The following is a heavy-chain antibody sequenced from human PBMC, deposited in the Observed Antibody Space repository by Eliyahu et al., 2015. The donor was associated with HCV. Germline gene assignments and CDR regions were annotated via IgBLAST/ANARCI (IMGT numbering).Heavy chain of an antibody. Sequence: EVQLMESGGGLVQPGGSLRLSXAASGLTFSDYTMNWVRQAPGKGLEWISNISSSSDFIYYVDSVKGRFTISRDNAKNSLSLQMNSLRAEDTALYYCARSLLASIGALDVWGQGTMVTVSS. V-gene: IGHV3-48*01. CDR1: GLTFSDYT. J-gene: IGHJ3*01. CDR2: ISSSSDFI. D-gene: IGHD2/OR15-2a*01. CDR3: ARSLLASIGALDV.